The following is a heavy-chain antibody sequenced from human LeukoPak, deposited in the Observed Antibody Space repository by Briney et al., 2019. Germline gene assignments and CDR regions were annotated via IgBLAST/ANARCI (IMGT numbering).Heavy chain of an antibody. Sequence: SETLSLTCTVSGDSIRSYYRSWIRQPPGKGLEWIGYMYYSGSTNYNPSLKSRVTISVDLSKNQFSLRLTSVTAADTAVYYCARGQMTTVPTFGYWGQGALVTVSS. J-gene: IGHJ4*02. CDR3: ARGQMTTVPTFGY. CDR2: MYYSGST. V-gene: IGHV4-59*01. CDR1: GDSIRSYY. D-gene: IGHD4-17*01.